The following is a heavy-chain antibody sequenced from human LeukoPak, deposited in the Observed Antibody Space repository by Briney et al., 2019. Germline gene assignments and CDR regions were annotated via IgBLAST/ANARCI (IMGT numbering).Heavy chain of an antibody. Sequence: GGSLRLSCAASGFTFRYYWMTWVRQAPGKGLEWVAVISYDGSNKYYADSVKGRFTISRDNSKNTLYLQMNSLRAEDTAVYYCARDLGYSGSYLLDYWGQGTLVTVSS. J-gene: IGHJ4*02. CDR1: GFTFRYYW. CDR2: ISYDGSNK. V-gene: IGHV3-30*03. CDR3: ARDLGYSGSYLLDY. D-gene: IGHD1-26*01.